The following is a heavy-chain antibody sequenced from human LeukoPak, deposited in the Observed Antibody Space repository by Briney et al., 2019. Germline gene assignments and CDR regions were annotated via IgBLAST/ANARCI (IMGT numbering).Heavy chain of an antibody. J-gene: IGHJ3*02. Sequence: GGSLRLSCEASGFTFSTYNMVWVRQAPGMGLEWVAAVSSRSSAIYYSDSVKGRFTISRDNAKSSVSLQMNSLRAEDTAIYYCARDPFNRDGYDIWGPGTTVIVSS. CDR3: ARDPFNRDGYDI. D-gene: IGHD5-24*01. V-gene: IGHV3-48*04. CDR2: VSSRSSAI. CDR1: GFTFSTYN.